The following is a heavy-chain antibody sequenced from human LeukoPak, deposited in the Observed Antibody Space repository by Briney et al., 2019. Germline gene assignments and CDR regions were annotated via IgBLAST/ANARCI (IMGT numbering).Heavy chain of an antibody. CDR2: IYDSGTT. Sequence: SETLSLTCTASGGSITSWGYYWSWIRQRPGKGLEGIVYIYDSGTTSYNPSLKSRPTISLATSENQFSLKLSSVTAAARAVYYCARGSTGDKSNKWGQGSLVSVS. V-gene: IGHV4-31*03. CDR1: GGSITSWGYY. D-gene: IGHD7-27*01. CDR3: ARGSTGDKSNK. J-gene: IGHJ4*02.